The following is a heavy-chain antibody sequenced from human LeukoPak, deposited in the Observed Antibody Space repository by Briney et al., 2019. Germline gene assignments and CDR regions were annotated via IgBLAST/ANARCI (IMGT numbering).Heavy chain of an antibody. CDR3: YVHHYYYYMDV. D-gene: IGHD3-16*01. CDR1: GFTFSSYW. Sequence: GGSLRLSCAASGFTFSSYWMHWVRQAPGKGLVWVSRIDGDGTTTNYADSVKGRFTISRDNAKNTLYLQINSLSAEDTAVYYCYVHHYYYYMDVWGKGTTVTVSS. J-gene: IGHJ6*03. CDR2: IDGDGTTT. V-gene: IGHV3-74*01.